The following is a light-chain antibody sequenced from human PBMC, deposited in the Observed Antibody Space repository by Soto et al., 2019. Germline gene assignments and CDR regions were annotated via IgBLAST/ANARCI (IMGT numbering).Light chain of an antibody. CDR3: QHYTSSSIT. V-gene: IGKV1-5*01. J-gene: IGKJ5*01. Sequence: DIQMTQSPSTLSASVGDRVTITCRVSQSIGTWMAWYQQAPGTAPTLLIYDASNLASGVPSRFSGSGSGTEFTLTISSLQPTDFATYYCQHYTSSSITFGQGTRLEVK. CDR1: QSIGTW. CDR2: DAS.